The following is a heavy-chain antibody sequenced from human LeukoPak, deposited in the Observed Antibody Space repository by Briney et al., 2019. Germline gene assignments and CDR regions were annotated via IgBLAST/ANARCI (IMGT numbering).Heavy chain of an antibody. CDR2: FDPEDGET. CDR1: GYTLTELS. CDR3: ATAPNVASKLLDY. J-gene: IGHJ4*02. V-gene: IGHV1-24*01. Sequence: ASVKVSCKVSGYTLTELSMHWVRQAPGKGLEWMGGFDPEDGETIYPQKFQGRVTMTEDTSTDTAYMELSSLRSEDTAVYYCATAPNVASKLLDYWGQGTLVTVSS. D-gene: IGHD2-8*01.